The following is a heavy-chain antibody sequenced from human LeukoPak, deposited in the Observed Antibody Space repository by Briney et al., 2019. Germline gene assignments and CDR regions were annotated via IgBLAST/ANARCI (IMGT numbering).Heavy chain of an antibody. CDR1: GGSISSSNYY. CDR3: ARQYSSSFGTTSV. CDR2: IYYSGST. Sequence: RSETLSLTCTVSGGSISSSNYYWGWIRQPPGKGLEWIGSIYYSGSTYYNPSLKSRVTISVDTSKNQFSLKLSSVTAADTAVYYCARQYSSSFGTTSVWGKGTTVTVSS. V-gene: IGHV4-39*01. D-gene: IGHD6-6*01. J-gene: IGHJ6*04.